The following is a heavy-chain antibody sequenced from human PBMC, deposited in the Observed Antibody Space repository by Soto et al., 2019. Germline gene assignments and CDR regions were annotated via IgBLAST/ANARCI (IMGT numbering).Heavy chain of an antibody. CDR1: GFTFTTYA. Sequence: PGWSLRLSCAASGFTFTTYAMCWVRQAPGKGLEWVSSISVSGDRTFYADSVKGRFTIPRDNRRNTLHLQMNSLRAEDTAVYYCVKDGDSISSNKPLDYWGQGTLVTVSS. CDR3: VKDGDSISSNKPLDY. D-gene: IGHD2-2*01. J-gene: IGHJ4*02. CDR2: ISVSGDRT. V-gene: IGHV3-23*01.